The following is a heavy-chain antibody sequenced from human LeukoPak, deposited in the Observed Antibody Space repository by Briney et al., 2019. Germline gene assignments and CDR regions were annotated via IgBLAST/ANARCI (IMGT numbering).Heavy chain of an antibody. Sequence: SEALSLTCTVSGGSISSSGYFWGWIRQPPGKGLEWIGSIHYSGTTYYSPSLKSRVTMSVDTSKNQFSLKLSSVTAADTAVYYCARDLDGYNSGYYYYYMDVWGKGTTVTVSS. V-gene: IGHV4-39*07. J-gene: IGHJ6*03. D-gene: IGHD5-24*01. CDR1: GGSISSSGYF. CDR2: IHYSGTT. CDR3: ARDLDGYNSGYYYYYMDV.